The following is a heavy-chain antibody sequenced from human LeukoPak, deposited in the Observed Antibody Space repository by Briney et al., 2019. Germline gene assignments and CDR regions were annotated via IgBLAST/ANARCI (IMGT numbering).Heavy chain of an antibody. CDR2: IFSGGST. CDR1: GLTVSSNY. CDR3: ARALPEEWSPDAFDI. Sequence: GGSLRLSCAASGLTVSSNYMSWVRQAPGKGLEWVSVIFSGGSTNYADSVKGRFTISRHNSKNTVYLQMNSLRTEDTAVYYCARALPEEWSPDAFDIWGQGTMVTVSS. V-gene: IGHV3-53*04. D-gene: IGHD3-3*01. J-gene: IGHJ3*02.